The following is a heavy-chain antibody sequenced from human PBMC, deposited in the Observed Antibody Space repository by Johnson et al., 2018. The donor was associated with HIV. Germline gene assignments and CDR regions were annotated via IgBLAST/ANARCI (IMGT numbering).Heavy chain of an antibody. CDR3: AKDTPWAAAGRGAFDI. Sequence: VQLVESGGGLVQPGGSLRLSCAASGFTFSSYAMSWVRQAPGKGLEWVSAICGSGGSTYYADSVKGRFSISRDDSKNTLYLQMNSLRAEDTAVYYCAKDTPWAAAGRGAFDIWGQGTMVTVSS. J-gene: IGHJ3*02. V-gene: IGHV3-23*04. CDR2: ICGSGGST. D-gene: IGHD6-13*01. CDR1: GFTFSSYA.